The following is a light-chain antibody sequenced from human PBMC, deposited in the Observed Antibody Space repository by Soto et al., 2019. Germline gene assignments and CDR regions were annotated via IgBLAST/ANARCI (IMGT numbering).Light chain of an antibody. J-gene: IGKJ1*01. V-gene: IGKV1-39*01. CDR3: HHGFTTPWT. CDR2: AAS. CDR1: QGISTY. Sequence: DIQMTQSPPSLSASVGDRLTITCRASQGISTYLNWYRQKPGKAPELPLYAASIVQSGVPSRFRGSGSATEFTLTIGSLKPEDSPTYYCHHGFTTPWTFGQGT.